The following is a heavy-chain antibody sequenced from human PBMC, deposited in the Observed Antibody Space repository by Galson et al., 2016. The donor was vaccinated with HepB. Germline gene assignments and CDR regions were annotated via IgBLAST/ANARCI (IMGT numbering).Heavy chain of an antibody. D-gene: IGHD3-9*01. J-gene: IGHJ4*02. CDR1: RFTFSSYS. V-gene: IGHV3-48*04. CDR2: ISSSSSTI. Sequence: SLRLSCAASRFTFSSYSMNWVRQAPGKGLEWVSYISSSSSTIYYADSVKGRFTISRDNAKNSLYLQMNSLRAEDTAVYYCARDYYSDTLTGYFDLWGQGTLVTVSP. CDR3: ARDYYSDTLTGYFDL.